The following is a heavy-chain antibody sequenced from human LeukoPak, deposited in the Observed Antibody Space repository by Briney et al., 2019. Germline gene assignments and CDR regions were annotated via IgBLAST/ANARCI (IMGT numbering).Heavy chain of an antibody. CDR3: GKEGWGIYYDSSGLFDY. CDR2: ISGSGGST. D-gene: IGHD3-22*01. CDR1: GLTFSLYS. V-gene: IGHV3-23*01. J-gene: IGHJ4*02. Sequence: QPGGSLRLSCEASGLTFSLYSMSWLPHAPGKALECVSSISGSGGSTFYADSVKGRFTLPRDNFKNTLYLQIHSLRAEDTAVYYCGKEGWGIYYDSSGLFDYWGQGTLVSVSS.